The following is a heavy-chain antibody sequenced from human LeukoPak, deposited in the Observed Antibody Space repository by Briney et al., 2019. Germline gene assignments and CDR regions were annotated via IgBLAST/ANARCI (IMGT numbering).Heavy chain of an antibody. J-gene: IGHJ2*01. CDR2: INHSGST. Sequence: SETLSLTCTVSGWSFSGYYWSWIRQPPGKGLEWIGEINHSGSTNYNPSLKSRVTISVDTSKNQFSLKLRSVTAADTAVYYCARDHVADDWYFDLWGRGALVTVSS. CDR1: GWSFSGYY. D-gene: IGHD5-12*01. CDR3: ARDHVADDWYFDL. V-gene: IGHV4-34*01.